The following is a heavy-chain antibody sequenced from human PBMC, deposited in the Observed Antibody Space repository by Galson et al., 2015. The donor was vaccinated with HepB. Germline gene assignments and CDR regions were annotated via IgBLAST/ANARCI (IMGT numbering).Heavy chain of an antibody. V-gene: IGHV1-69*02. CDR1: GGTFSSYT. Sequence: SVKVSCKASGGTFSSYTISWVRQAPGQGLEWMGRIIPILGIANYAQKFQGRVTITADKSTSTAYMELSSLRSEDTAVYYCASVRGIAAAGPHNAFDIWGQGTMVTVSS. CDR2: IIPILGIA. J-gene: IGHJ3*02. CDR3: ASVRGIAAAGPHNAFDI. D-gene: IGHD6-13*01.